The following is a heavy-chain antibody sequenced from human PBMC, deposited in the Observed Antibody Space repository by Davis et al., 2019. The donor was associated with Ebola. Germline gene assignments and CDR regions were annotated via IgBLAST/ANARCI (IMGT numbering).Heavy chain of an antibody. D-gene: IGHD7-27*01. J-gene: IGHJ4*02. CDR3: ATDNWGPAL. CDR2: IKQDGSEK. Sequence: PGGSLRLSCAASGFSFSADAMHWVRQAPGKGLEWVANIKQDGSEKYQVDSVKGRFTISRDNAQKSLYLEMNSLRVEDTAIYFCATDNWGPALWGQGTLLTVSS. V-gene: IGHV3-7*01. CDR1: GFSFSADA.